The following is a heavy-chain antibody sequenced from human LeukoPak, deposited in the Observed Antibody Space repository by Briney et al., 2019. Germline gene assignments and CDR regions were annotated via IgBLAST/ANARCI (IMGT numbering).Heavy chain of an antibody. J-gene: IGHJ3*02. CDR3: ARPTPLELRGEGAFDI. V-gene: IGHV1-69*13. Sequence: ASVKVSRKASGGTFSSYAISWVRQAPGQGLEWMGGIIPIFGTANYAQKFQGRVTITADESTSTAYMELSSLRSEDTAVYYCARPTPLELRGEGAFDIWGQGTMVTVSS. CDR1: GGTFSSYA. CDR2: IIPIFGTA. D-gene: IGHD1-7*01.